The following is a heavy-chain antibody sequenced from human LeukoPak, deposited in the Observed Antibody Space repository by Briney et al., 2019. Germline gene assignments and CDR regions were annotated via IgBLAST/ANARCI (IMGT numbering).Heavy chain of an antibody. CDR3: AREVRIGYYYGSGSPGDY. Sequence: ASVKVSCKASGYTFTSYGISWVRQAPGQGLEWMGWISAYNCNTNYAQKLQGRVTMTTDTSTSTAYMELRSLRSDDTAVYYCAREVRIGYYYGSGSPGDYWGQGTLVTVSS. J-gene: IGHJ4*02. V-gene: IGHV1-18*01. D-gene: IGHD3-10*01. CDR2: ISAYNCNT. CDR1: GYTFTSYG.